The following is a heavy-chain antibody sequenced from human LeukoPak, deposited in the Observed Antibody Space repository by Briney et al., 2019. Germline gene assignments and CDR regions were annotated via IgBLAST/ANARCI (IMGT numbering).Heavy chain of an antibody. D-gene: IGHD2-21*02. CDR1: GGSISSSNW. V-gene: IGHV4-4*02. CDR2: IYHSGST. J-gene: IGHJ4*02. Sequence: SETLSLTCAVSGGSISSSNWWSWVRQPPGKGLEWIGEIYHSGSTYYNPSLKSRVTISVDTSKNQFSLKLSSVTAADTAVYYCARHVPDPYCGGDCYSEGADYWGQGTLVTVSS. CDR3: ARHVPDPYCGGDCYSEGADY.